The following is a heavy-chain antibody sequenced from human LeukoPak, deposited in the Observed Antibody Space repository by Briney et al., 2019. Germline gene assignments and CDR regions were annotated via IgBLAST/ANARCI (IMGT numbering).Heavy chain of an antibody. CDR3: AKDIGYYFDY. V-gene: IGHV3-30*18. CDR2: ISYDGSNK. J-gene: IGHJ4*02. CDR1: GFTFSSYG. Sequence: TGGSLRLSCAASGFTFSSYGMHWVRQAPGKGLEWVAVISYDGSNKYYADSVKGRFTISRDNSQNTLYLQMNSLRAEDTAVYYCAKDIGYYFDYWGQGTLVTVSS. D-gene: IGHD3-16*01.